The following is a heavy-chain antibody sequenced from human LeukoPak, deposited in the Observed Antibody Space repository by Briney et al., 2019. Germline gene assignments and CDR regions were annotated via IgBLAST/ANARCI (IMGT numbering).Heavy chain of an antibody. CDR1: GYTFTSYG. CDR2: ISAYNGNT. CDR3: ARDREIYGSGGALNYFDY. D-gene: IGHD3-10*01. V-gene: IGHV1-18*01. J-gene: IGHJ4*02. Sequence: ASVKVSCKASGYTFTSYGISWVRQAPGQGLEWMGWISAYNGNTNYAQKLQGRVTMTTDTSTSTAYMELRSLRSDDTAVYYCARDREIYGSGGALNYFDYWGQGTLVTVSS.